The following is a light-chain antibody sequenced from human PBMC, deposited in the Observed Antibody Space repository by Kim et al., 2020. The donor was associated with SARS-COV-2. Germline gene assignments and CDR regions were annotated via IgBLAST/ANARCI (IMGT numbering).Light chain of an antibody. V-gene: IGLV10-54*01. Sequence: LTQPPSVSDALRQTATLTCTGNSNNVGDQGAAWLQQHQGHPPKLLSNRRNNRPSGISERFSASRSGDTASLTITGLQPEDEADYYCSAWDSSLSAWVFGEGTQLTVL. CDR3: SAWDSSLSAWV. CDR1: SNNVGDQG. CDR2: RRN. J-gene: IGLJ2*01.